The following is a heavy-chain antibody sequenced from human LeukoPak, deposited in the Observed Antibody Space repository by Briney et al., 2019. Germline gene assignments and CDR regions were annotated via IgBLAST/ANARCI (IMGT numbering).Heavy chain of an antibody. J-gene: IGHJ4*02. CDR2: IYPGDSDT. D-gene: IGHD4-17*01. CDR3: ARRYGRPFDY. V-gene: IGHV5-51*01. CDR1: GYIFNSYW. Sequence: GKSLKISCKGSGYIFNSYWIAWVRQMPGKGLEWMGIIYPGDSDTRYSPSFQGQVTMSADKSTSTAYLQWSSLKASDTAMYYCARRYGRPFDYWGQGTLVTVSS.